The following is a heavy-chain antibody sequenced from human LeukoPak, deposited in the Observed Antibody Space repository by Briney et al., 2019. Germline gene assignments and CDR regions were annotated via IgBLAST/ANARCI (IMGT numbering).Heavy chain of an antibody. CDR1: GYTLTELS. CDR3: ATASYSNYVLGHTLYYHYYMDV. D-gene: IGHD4-11*01. J-gene: IGHJ6*03. Sequence: ASVKVSCKVSGYTLTELSMHWVRQAPGKGLEWMGGFDPEDGETIYAQKFQGRVTMTEDTSTDTAYMELSSLRSEDTAVYYCATASYSNYVLGHTLYYHYYMDVWGEGTTVTVSS. CDR2: FDPEDGET. V-gene: IGHV1-24*01.